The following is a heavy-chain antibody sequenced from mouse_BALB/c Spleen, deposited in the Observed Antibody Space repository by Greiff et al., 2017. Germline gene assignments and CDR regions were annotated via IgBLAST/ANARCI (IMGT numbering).Heavy chain of an antibody. V-gene: IGHV5-6-5*01. CDR3: ARGGITDAMDY. D-gene: IGHD1-1*01. Sequence: EVKVVESGGGLVKPGGSLKLSCAASGFTFSSYAMSWVRQTPEKRLEWVASISSGGSTYYPDSVKGRFTISRDNARNILYLQMSSLRSEDTAMYYCARGGITDAMDYWGQGTSVTVSS. CDR1: GFTFSSYA. J-gene: IGHJ4*01. CDR2: ISSGGST.